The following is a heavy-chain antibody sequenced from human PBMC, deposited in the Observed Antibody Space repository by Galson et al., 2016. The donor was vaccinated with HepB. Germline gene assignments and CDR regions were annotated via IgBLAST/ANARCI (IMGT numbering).Heavy chain of an antibody. CDR2: IYYSGST. Sequence: SETLSLTCIVSGASISTNYWSWIRQPPGKGLERIANIYYSGSTNYNPSLKSRVTISVDTSKNQFSLKLSSVTAADTAVYYCARDPGGSSTSRYYYYYGMDVWGQGTTVTVSS. CDR1: GASISTNY. CDR3: ARDPGGSSTSRYYYYYGMDV. J-gene: IGHJ6*02. D-gene: IGHD2-2*01. V-gene: IGHV4-59*01.